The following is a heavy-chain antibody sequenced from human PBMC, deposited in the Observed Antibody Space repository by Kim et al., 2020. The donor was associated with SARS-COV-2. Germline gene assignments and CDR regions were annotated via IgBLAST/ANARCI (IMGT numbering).Heavy chain of an antibody. CDR1: VHSIPSNTAA. D-gene: IGHD6-6*01. CDR2: TNNTSKKYN. J-gene: IGHJ4*02. Sequence: SQTLSLTCSTPVHSIPSNTAAPNRTTQPPSKYPEPPAKTNNTSKKYNDYAVSVKSRITINPDTSKNQFSLQLNSVTPEDTAVYYCARDHSQLVFDYWGQGTLVTVSS. CDR3: ARDHSQLVFDY. V-gene: IGHV6-1*01.